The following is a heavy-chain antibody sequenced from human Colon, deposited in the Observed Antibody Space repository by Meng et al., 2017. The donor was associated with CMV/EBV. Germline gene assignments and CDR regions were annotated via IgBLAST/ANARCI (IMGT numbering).Heavy chain of an antibody. CDR1: Y. V-gene: IGHV4-34*01. Sequence: YWSWIRQPPGKGLEWIGEINHSGSTNYHPSLKSRVTISVDTSKNQFSLKLSSVTAADTAVYYCARFQRGWLGYCSSTSCYSRGAFDIWGQGTMVTVSS. J-gene: IGHJ3*02. CDR3: ARFQRGWLGYCSSTSCYSRGAFDI. D-gene: IGHD2-2*01. CDR2: INHSGST.